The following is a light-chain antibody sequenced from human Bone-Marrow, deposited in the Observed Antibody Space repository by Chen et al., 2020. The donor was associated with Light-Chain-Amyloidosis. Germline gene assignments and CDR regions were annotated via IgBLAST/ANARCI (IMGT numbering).Light chain of an antibody. V-gene: IGLV6-57*01. CDR2: EDD. J-gene: IGLJ3*02. CDR3: QSYQGSSQGV. Sequence: NFMLTQPHSASESPGKTVIISCTRSSGSIATNYVQWYQQRPGSSPTTVIYEDDQRPSGAPDRFSGSIDRSSNSASLTISGLKTEDEADYYCQSYQGSSQGVFGGGTKLTVL. CDR1: SGSIATNY.